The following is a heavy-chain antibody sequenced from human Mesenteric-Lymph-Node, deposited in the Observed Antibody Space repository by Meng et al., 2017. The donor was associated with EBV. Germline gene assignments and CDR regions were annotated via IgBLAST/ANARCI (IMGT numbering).Heavy chain of an antibody. Sequence: QVQLQQSGPGLVNPSPALSLPCLISGDSFSSSSAAWTWIRQSPSRGIEWLGRTYYRSKWYNDYAVFVKSRITINPDTSKNQFSLQLNSVTPEDTAVYYCARGATSVFDLWGRGTLVTVSS. CDR2: TYYRSKWYN. J-gene: IGHJ2*01. CDR3: ARGATSVFDL. V-gene: IGHV6-1*01. CDR1: GDSFSSSSAA.